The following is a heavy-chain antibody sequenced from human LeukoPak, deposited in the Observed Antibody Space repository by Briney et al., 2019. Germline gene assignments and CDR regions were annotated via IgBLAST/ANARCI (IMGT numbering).Heavy chain of an antibody. J-gene: IGHJ4*02. Sequence: SETLSLTCTVSGGSISSYYWSWIRQPAGKGLEWIGHFYTSGSTNYNPSLKSRVTMSVDTSKNQFSLKLSFVTAADTAVYYCARTRYYYNSRSYGAPYYFDYWGQGTLVTVSS. CDR2: FYTSGST. D-gene: IGHD3-10*01. CDR3: ARTRYYYNSRSYGAPYYFDY. V-gene: IGHV4-4*07. CDR1: GGSISSYY.